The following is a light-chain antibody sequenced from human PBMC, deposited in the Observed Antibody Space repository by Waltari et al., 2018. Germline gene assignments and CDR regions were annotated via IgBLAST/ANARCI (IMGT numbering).Light chain of an antibody. CDR1: QSVRSN. CDR3: QQYDSWPPGIT. Sequence: LVMTQSPAPVSVSAGERATLSCRASQSVRSNLAWYQQKPGQAPRLLIYGASTRATGVPARFSGSGSGTEFTLTISSLQSEDFAVYYCQQYDSWPPGITFGGGTKVEIK. V-gene: IGKV3-15*01. CDR2: GAS. J-gene: IGKJ4*01.